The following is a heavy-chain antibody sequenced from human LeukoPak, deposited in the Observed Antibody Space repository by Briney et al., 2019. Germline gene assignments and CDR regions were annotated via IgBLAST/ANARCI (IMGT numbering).Heavy chain of an antibody. V-gene: IGHV3-48*04. CDR3: ARSSSVLWWYLDY. CDR2: IRSSGSTI. D-gene: IGHD2-21*01. J-gene: IGHJ4*02. Sequence: PGGSLRLSCAGSGFTLSSHSMNWVRQAPGKGLEWVSYIRSSGSTIYYADSVKGRFTISRDNAKNSLYLQMNSLRAEDTAVYYCARSSSVLWWYLDYWGQGTLVTVSS. CDR1: GFTLSSHS.